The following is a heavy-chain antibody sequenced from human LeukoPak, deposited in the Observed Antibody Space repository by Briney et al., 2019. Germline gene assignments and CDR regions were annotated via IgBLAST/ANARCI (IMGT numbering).Heavy chain of an antibody. J-gene: IGHJ4*02. Sequence: GGSLRLSCAASGFTFSSYGMHWVRQAPGKGLEWVAVISYDGSNKYYADSVKGRFTISRDNSKNTLYLQMNSLRAEDTAVYYCAKPGRYSSGWFDYWGQGTLVTVSS. CDR1: GFTFSSYG. D-gene: IGHD6-19*01. CDR2: ISYDGSNK. CDR3: AKPGRYSSGWFDY. V-gene: IGHV3-30*18.